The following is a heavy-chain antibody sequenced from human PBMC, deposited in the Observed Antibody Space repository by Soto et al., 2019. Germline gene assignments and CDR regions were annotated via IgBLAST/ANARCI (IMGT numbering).Heavy chain of an antibody. CDR1: GGSISSGTYY. CDR3: ARGQKVTGGIDY. V-gene: IGHV4-39*01. CDR2: IYYGGST. D-gene: IGHD2-21*02. Sequence: PSETLSLICTVSGGSISSGTYYWAWMRQPPGKGLEWIGHIYYGGSTYYNPSLKSRVTISVDTSNNQFSLKLSSVTAADTTVYYCARGQKVTGGIDYWGQGTLVTVSS. J-gene: IGHJ4*02.